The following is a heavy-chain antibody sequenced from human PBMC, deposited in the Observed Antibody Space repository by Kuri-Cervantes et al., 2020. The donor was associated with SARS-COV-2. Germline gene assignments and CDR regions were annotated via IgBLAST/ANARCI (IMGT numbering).Heavy chain of an antibody. Sequence: GGSLRLSCAASGFTFSDHYMSWIRQAPGKGLEWVSYISSSGSTIYYADSVKGRFTISRDNAKNSLYLQMNSLRAEDTAVYFCARDRDNWNYPDYWGQGTLVTVSS. CDR3: ARDRDNWNYPDY. CDR1: GFTFSDHY. V-gene: IGHV3-11*04. CDR2: ISSSGSTI. J-gene: IGHJ4*02. D-gene: IGHD1-7*01.